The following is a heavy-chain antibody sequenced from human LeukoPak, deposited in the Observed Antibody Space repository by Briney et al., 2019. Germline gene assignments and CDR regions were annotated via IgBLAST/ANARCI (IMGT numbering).Heavy chain of an antibody. CDR2: IKEDGSEK. D-gene: IGHD5-18*01. CDR3: ARDAGYGYDRFDY. Sequence: GGSLRLSCAASGFTFSDHYMDWVRQAPGKGLEWVANIKEDGSEKNYVDSVKGRFTISRDNAKNSLYLQMNSLRAEDTAVYYCARDAGYGYDRFDYWGQGTQVTVSS. J-gene: IGHJ4*02. CDR1: GFTFSDHY. V-gene: IGHV3-7*01.